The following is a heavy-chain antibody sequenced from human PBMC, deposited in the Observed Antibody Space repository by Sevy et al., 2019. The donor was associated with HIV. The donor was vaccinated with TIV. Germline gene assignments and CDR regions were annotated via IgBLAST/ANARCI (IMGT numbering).Heavy chain of an antibody. J-gene: IGHJ6*02. V-gene: IGHV3-30*02. Sequence: GGSLRLSCAASGFTFSTYDMHWVRQAPGKGLEWVAYIRYDGSNKYYVDSVRGRFTMSRDNSKNTLYLQMNSARAEDTAVYYCARGRKTTQEWLEELDYYYGVDVWGQGTTVTVSS. D-gene: IGHD2-8*01. CDR2: IRYDGSNK. CDR1: GFTFSTYD. CDR3: ARGRKTTQEWLEELDYYYGVDV.